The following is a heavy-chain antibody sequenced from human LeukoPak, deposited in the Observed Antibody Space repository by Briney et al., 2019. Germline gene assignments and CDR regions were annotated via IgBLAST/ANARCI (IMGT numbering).Heavy chain of an antibody. Sequence: GGSLRLSCTASGFTFGDYAMSWFRQAPGRGLEWVSFIRNKAYGGTTECAASVKGRFTISRDDSKSIAYLQMNSLKTEDTAVYYCTRAGIVAVPAAMGFDPWGQGTLVTVSS. D-gene: IGHD2-2*01. V-gene: IGHV3-49*03. CDR2: IRNKAYGGTT. CDR3: TRAGIVAVPAAMGFDP. J-gene: IGHJ5*02. CDR1: GFTFGDYA.